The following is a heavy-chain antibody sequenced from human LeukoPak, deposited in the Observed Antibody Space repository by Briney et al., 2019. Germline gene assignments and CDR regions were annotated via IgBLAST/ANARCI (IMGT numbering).Heavy chain of an antibody. Sequence: GGSLTRSCAASGFTFDNYPMSWVRQAPGKGLEWISGINWNARSIAYAYSVKGRFTISRDNTKNSLYLQMNNLRVEDTALYYCARDLEWSRSGGANGWFDPWGQGTLVSVSS. D-gene: IGHD2-15*01. CDR2: INWNARSI. CDR3: ARDLEWSRSGGANGWFDP. CDR1: GFTFDNYP. J-gene: IGHJ5*02. V-gene: IGHV3-20*04.